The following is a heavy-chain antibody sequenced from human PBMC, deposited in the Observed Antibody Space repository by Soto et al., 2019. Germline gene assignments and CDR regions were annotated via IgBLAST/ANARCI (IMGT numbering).Heavy chain of an antibody. Sequence: QVQLQESGPGLVKPSQTLSLTCTVSGGSISSGGYYWSWIRQHPGKGLEWIGYIYYSGSTYYNPSLTSRFTISVDTSKNQFSLKLSSVTAADTAVYYCARDRGFDAHLAMDVWGQGTTVTVSS. CDR2: IYYSGST. J-gene: IGHJ6*02. V-gene: IGHV4-31*03. CDR3: ARDRGFDAHLAMDV. D-gene: IGHD1-26*01. CDR1: GGSISSGGYY.